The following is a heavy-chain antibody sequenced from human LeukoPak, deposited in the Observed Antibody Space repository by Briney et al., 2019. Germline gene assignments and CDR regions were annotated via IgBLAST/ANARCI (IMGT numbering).Heavy chain of an antibody. CDR3: ARVGVVFVGATQFNWFDP. D-gene: IGHD1-26*01. CDR1: GGSISSYY. Sequence: PSETLSLTCTVSGGSISSYYWSWIRQPAGKRLEWIGRIYTSGSTNYNPSLKSRVTMSVDTSKNQFSLKLSSVTAADTAVYYCARVGVVFVGATQFNWFDPWGQGTLVTVSS. CDR2: IYTSGST. V-gene: IGHV4-4*07. J-gene: IGHJ5*02.